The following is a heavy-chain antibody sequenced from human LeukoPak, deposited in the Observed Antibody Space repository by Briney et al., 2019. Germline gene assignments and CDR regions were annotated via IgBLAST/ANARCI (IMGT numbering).Heavy chain of an antibody. CDR1: GFAFSSYD. V-gene: IGHV3-23*01. CDR2: ISRSGAT. J-gene: IGHJ3*01. CDR3: AKGGYFDFEN. Sequence: GGSLRLSCAASGFAFSSYDMTWVRQAPGEGLEWVAGISRSGATYHTDSVKGRFTISRDNSRSTLDLQMNGLRAEDTALYYCAKGGYFDFENWGQGTMVTVSS. D-gene: IGHD3-9*01.